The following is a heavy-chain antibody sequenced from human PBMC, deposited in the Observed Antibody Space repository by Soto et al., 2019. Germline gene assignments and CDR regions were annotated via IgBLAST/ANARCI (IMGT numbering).Heavy chain of an antibody. J-gene: IGHJ6*02. D-gene: IGHD3-16*02. V-gene: IGHV4-31*03. CDR3: ARDRSHYVWAISRTYGMDV. CDR2: IHYSGTT. CDR1: GDSTSNSFYY. Sequence: SETLSLTCTVSGDSTSNSFYYWSWIRQVPGKGPEWIGYIHYSGTTHYNPSLKSRVTISLDTSKNQFSLRLSSVTAADTAVYFCARDRSHYVWAISRTYGMDVWGQGTSVTVSS.